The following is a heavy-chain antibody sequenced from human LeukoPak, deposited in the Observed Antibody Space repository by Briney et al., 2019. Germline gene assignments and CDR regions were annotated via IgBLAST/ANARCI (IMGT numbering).Heavy chain of an antibody. CDR1: GGSLSGYY. Sequence: PSETLSLTCTVSGGSLSGYYWGWIWQPPGKGLEWIGYFSHSGSTNYNPSLKSRFTISVDTSKNQFSLRLHSVTAADTAVYYCARHAVGIRSFDFWGQGTLVTVSS. V-gene: IGHV4-59*08. D-gene: IGHD6-19*01. CDR2: FSHSGST. CDR3: ARHAVGIRSFDF. J-gene: IGHJ4*02.